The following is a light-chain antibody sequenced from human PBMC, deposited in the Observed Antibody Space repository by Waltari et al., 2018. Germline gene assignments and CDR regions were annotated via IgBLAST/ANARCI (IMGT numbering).Light chain of an antibody. V-gene: IGLV3-25*03. CDR2: KDS. CDR3: QTADSSGPYWV. Sequence: SYELTQPPSVSVSPGQTARITCSGDTLPKQYAYWYQQKPGQAPLLVIYKDSERPSGIPEGFSGSSSGTTATLTISGVQAEDEADYYCQTADSSGPYWVFGGGTKLTVL. CDR1: TLPKQY. J-gene: IGLJ3*02.